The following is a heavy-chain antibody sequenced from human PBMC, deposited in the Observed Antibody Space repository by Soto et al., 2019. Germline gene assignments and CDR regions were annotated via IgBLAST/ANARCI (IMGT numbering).Heavy chain of an antibody. J-gene: IGHJ6*02. D-gene: IGHD3-22*01. V-gene: IGHV1-69*13. CDR1: GGTFSSYA. Sequence: SVKVSCKASGGTFSSYAISCVRQAPLRGLEWMGGIIPIFGTANYAQKFQGRVTITADESTSTAYMELSSLRSEDTAVYYCARDLKRYYDSSGYGYYYYGMDVWGQGTTVTVSS. CDR3: ARDLKRYYDSSGYGYYYYGMDV. CDR2: IIPIFGTA.